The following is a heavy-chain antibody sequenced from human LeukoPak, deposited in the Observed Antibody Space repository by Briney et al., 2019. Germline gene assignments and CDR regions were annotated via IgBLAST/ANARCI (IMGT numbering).Heavy chain of an antibody. D-gene: IGHD5-24*01. CDR3: AREGGDGYKNYIGGAFDI. CDR1: GGSFCGYY. V-gene: IGHV4-34*01. Sequence: SETLSLTCAVYGGSFCGYYWSWIRQPPGKGLERMGEINHSGSTNYNPFIKSRVTISVDTSKNQFSLKLSSVTAADTAVYYCAREGGDGYKNYIGGAFDIWGQGTMVTVSS. CDR2: INHSGST. J-gene: IGHJ3*02.